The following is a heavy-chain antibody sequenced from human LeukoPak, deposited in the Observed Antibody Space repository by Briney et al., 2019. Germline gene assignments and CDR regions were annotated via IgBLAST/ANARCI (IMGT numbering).Heavy chain of an antibody. CDR3: ARDSSCTNGVCYTGLMDV. J-gene: IGHJ6*02. CDR2: INPNSGGT. D-gene: IGHD2-8*01. V-gene: IGHV1-2*02. Sequence: ASEKVSCKASGYTFTGYYMHWVRQAPGQGLEWMGWINPNSGGTNYAQKFQGRVTMTRDTSISTAYMELSRLRSDDTAVYYCARDSSCTNGVCYTGLMDVWGQGTTVTVSS. CDR1: GYTFTGYY.